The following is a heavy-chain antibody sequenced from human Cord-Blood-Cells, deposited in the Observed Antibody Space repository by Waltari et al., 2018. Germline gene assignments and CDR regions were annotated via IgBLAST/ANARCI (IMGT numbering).Heavy chain of an antibody. V-gene: IGHV1-2*04. CDR3: ARVGFSGSSFDY. J-gene: IGHJ4*02. CDR2: INPNSGGT. D-gene: IGHD6-6*01. Sequence: QVQLVQSGAEVKKPGASVKVSCKASGYTFTGYYMHWVRQAPGQGLAWMGCINPNSGGTKYARKFQGWVTMTSDTSVSTAYMALSRLRSDDTAVYYCARVGFSGSSFDYWGQGTLVTVSS. CDR1: GYTFTGYY.